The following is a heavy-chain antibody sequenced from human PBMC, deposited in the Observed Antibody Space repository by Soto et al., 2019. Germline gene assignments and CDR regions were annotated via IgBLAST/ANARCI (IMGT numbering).Heavy chain of an antibody. J-gene: IGHJ6*01. Sequence: ASVQVSCEASGYTLTSYCISWVRQAPGQGLEWMGWISAYNGNTKYAQKLQGRVTMTTDTSKSTAYLELRRLRSEDTAVYYCARDGDVKGGYYYYYGMDVWGQGTTVTVSS. V-gene: IGHV1-18*01. CDR2: ISAYNGNT. CDR3: ARDGDVKGGYYYYYGMDV. CDR1: GYTLTSYC. D-gene: IGHD7-27*01.